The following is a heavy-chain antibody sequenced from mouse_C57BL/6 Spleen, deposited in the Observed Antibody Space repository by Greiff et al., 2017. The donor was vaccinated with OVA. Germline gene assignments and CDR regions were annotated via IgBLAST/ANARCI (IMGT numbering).Heavy chain of an antibody. CDR2: INPNNGGT. J-gene: IGHJ1*03. Sequence: EVQLQQSGPELVKPGASVKISCKASGYTFTDYYMNWVKQSHGKSLEWIGDINPNNGGTSYNQKFKGKATLTVDKSSSTAYMELRSLTSEDSAVYYCARGEDYWYFDVWGTGTTVTVSS. CDR1: GYTFTDYY. CDR3: ARGEDYWYFDV. V-gene: IGHV1-26*01.